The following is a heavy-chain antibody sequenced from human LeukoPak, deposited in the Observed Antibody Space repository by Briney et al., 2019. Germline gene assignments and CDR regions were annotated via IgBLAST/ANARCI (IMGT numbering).Heavy chain of an antibody. CDR2: IIPILGIA. D-gene: IGHD5-18*01. J-gene: IGHJ4*02. CDR1: GGTFSSYA. V-gene: IGHV1-69*04. CDR3: ARLAAMDDYFDY. Sequence: ASVKVSSKASGGTFSSYAISWVRQAPGQGLEWTGRIIPILGIANYAQKFQGRVTITADKSTSTAYMELSSLRSEDTAVYYCARLAAMDDYFDYWGQGTLVTVSS.